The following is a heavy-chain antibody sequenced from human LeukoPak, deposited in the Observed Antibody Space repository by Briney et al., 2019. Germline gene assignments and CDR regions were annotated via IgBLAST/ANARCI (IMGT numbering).Heavy chain of an antibody. J-gene: IGHJ2*01. CDR3: ARGGDAGRYWYFDL. Sequence: GGSLRLSCAASGFTFSSYNMNWARQAPARGLEGVSSISSNTSYRYYADSVKGRFTISRDNAKNSLYLQMNSLRAEDTAVYYCARGGDAGRYWYFDLWGRGTLVTVSS. CDR1: GFTFSSYN. V-gene: IGHV3-21*01. D-gene: IGHD7-27*01. CDR2: ISSNTSYR.